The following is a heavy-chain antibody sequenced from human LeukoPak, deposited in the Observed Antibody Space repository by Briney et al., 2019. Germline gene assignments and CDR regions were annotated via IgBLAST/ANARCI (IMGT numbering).Heavy chain of an antibody. CDR2: IYHSGST. V-gene: IGHV4-4*02. J-gene: IGHJ4*02. CDR3: ARRASGYETSLGFDY. D-gene: IGHD5-12*01. CDR1: GGSISSSNW. Sequence: LETLSLTCAVSGGSISSSNWWSWVRQPPGKGLEWIGEIYHSGSTNYNPSLKSRVTISVDKSKNQFSLKLSSVTAADTAVYYCARRASGYETSLGFDYWGQGTLVTVSS.